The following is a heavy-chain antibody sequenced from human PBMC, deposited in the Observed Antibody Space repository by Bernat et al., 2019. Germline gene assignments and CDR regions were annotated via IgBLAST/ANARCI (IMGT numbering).Heavy chain of an antibody. J-gene: IGHJ3*02. D-gene: IGHD1-1*01. CDR1: GFTFPASA. CDR3: AAERYNNGLYQCCTFEM. CDR2: IVVGSGST. V-gene: IGHV1-58*01. Sequence: QMQVVQSGPEVKEPGTSVKVSCKTSGFTFPASAVQWVRQVRGQGLEWIGWIVVGSGSTKYEQKFQDRVTITRDMSTSTAYMELSSLNSEDTAVYYCAAERYNNGLYQCCTFEMWGQGTMVTVSS.